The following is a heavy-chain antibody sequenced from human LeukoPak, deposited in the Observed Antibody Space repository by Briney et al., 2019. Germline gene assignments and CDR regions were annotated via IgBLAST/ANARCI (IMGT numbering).Heavy chain of an antibody. J-gene: IGHJ5*02. CDR3: ARTPANGYCSGGSCYNNWFDP. D-gene: IGHD2-15*01. CDR2: INPSGGST. CDR1: GYTFTSYY. V-gene: IGHV1-46*01. Sequence: ASVKVSCKASGYTFTSYYMHWVRQAPGQGLEWMGIINPSGGSTSHAQKFQGRVTMTRDTSTSTVYMELSSLRSEDTAVYYCARTPANGYCSGGSCYNNWFDPWGQGTLVTVSS.